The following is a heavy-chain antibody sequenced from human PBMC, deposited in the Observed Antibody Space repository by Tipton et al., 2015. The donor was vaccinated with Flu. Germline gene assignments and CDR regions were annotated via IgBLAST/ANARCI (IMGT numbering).Heavy chain of an antibody. V-gene: IGHV4-31*01. CDR3: ARGVAAAGTSYYFDY. D-gene: IGHD6-13*01. CDR1: GGSISSSSYY. CDR2: IYYSGST. Sequence: TLSLTCTVSGGSISSSSYYWGWIRQPPGKGLEWIGYIYYSGSTYYNPSLKSLVTISVDTSKNQFSLKLSSVTATDTAVYYCARGVAAAGTSYYFDYWGQGTLVTVSS. J-gene: IGHJ4*02.